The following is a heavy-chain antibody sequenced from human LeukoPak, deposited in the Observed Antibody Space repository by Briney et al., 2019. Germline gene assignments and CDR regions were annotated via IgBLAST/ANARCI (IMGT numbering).Heavy chain of an antibody. CDR1: GGSISSPNHD. CDR2: IYYSGTT. CDR3: ARQGYSSGWTGHFDY. V-gene: IGHV4-39*01. D-gene: IGHD6-19*01. J-gene: IGHJ4*02. Sequence: SETLSLTCSVSGGSISSPNHDWAWIRQPPGQGLEWIGSIYYSGTTYYNLSLKSRVTLSVDTSQNQFSLKLSSVTAADTAVYFCARQGYSSGWTGHFDYWGQGTLVTVSS.